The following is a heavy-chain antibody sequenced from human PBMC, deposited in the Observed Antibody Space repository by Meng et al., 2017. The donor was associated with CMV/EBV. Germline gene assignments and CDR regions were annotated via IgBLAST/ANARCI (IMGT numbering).Heavy chain of an antibody. CDR3: AKVHPSGGSYYVGPVDY. CDR2: ISWNSGFI. Sequence: GGSLRLSCAASGFTFSDYYMSWIRQAPGKGLEWVSGISWNSGFIGYADSVRGRFTISRDNAKSSLYLQMNSLRAEDTALYYCAKVHPSGGSYYVGPVDYWGQGTLVTVSS. J-gene: IGHJ4*02. CDR1: GFTFSDYY. V-gene: IGHV3-9*01. D-gene: IGHD1-26*01.